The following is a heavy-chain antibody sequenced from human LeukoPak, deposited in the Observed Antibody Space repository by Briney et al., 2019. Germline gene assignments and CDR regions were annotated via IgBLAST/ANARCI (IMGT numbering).Heavy chain of an antibody. CDR3: ARGALTVAGPFDY. J-gene: IGHJ4*02. Sequence: ASVKVSCKASGGTFGRYVISWVRQAPGQGLEWMGGIIPPFGTAHYAQKFQDRLTIEMSSLRSEDTAVYYCARGALTVAGPFDYWGQGTLVTVSS. D-gene: IGHD6-19*01. CDR1: GGTFGRYV. CDR2: IIPPFGTA. V-gene: IGHV1-69*13.